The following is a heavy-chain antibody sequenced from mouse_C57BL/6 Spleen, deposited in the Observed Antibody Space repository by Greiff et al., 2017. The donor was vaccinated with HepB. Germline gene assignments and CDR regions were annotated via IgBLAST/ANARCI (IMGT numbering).Heavy chain of an antibody. CDR3: ARYDGYYPLYYFDY. CDR2: IYPGSGST. CDR1: GYTFTSYW. Sequence: VQLQQPGAELVKPGASVKMSCKASGYTFTSYWITWVKQRPGQGLEWIGDIYPGSGSTNYNEKFKSKATLTVDTSSSTAYMQLSSLTSEDSAVYYCARYDGYYPLYYFDYWGQGTTLTVSS. D-gene: IGHD2-3*01. J-gene: IGHJ2*01. V-gene: IGHV1-55*01.